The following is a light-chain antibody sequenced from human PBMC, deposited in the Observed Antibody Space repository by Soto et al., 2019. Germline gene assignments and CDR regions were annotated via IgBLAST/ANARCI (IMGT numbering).Light chain of an antibody. Sequence: QSVLTQPPSVSAAPGQKVTISCSGSSSNIGNNYVSWYQQLPGTAPKLLIYDNNKRPSGIPDRFYGSKSGTSGTLDITGLQTGDEADYYCATLDYSLTGEVFGGGTKLTVL. CDR2: DNN. V-gene: IGLV1-51*01. CDR3: ATLDYSLTGEV. J-gene: IGLJ2*01. CDR1: SSNIGNNY.